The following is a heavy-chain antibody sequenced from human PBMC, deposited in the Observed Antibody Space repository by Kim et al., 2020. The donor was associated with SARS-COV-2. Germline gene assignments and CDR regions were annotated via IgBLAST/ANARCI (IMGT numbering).Heavy chain of an antibody. CDR2: T. V-gene: IGHV5-10-1*01. Sequence: TNYSPSLQGPVTISADKSISTAYLQWSSLKASDTAIYYCARQSPYSSSDDYWGQGTLVTVSS. CDR3: ARQSPYSSSDDY. J-gene: IGHJ4*02. D-gene: IGHD6-19*01.